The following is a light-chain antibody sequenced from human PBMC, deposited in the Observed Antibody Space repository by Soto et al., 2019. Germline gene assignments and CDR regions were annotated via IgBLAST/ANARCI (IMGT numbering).Light chain of an antibody. CDR1: QSVSSSY. CDR2: GAS. CDR3: KQYGRSWWT. J-gene: IGKJ1*01. V-gene: IGKV3-20*01. Sequence: EIVLTQSPGTLSLSPGERATLSCRTSQSVSSSYLAWYQQKPGQAPRLLIYGASSRATGIPDRFSGSGSGTDFTLTISRLEPEDFDVYYCKQYGRSWWTFGQGTKVEIK.